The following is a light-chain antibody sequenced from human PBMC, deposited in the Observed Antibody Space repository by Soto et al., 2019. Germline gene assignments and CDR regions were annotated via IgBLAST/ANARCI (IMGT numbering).Light chain of an antibody. J-gene: IGLJ1*01. Sequence: QSVLTQPPSVSGSPGQSITVSCTGTSSDIGASNLVSWYQHLPGRAPKVIIFEATNRPSGVSDRFSGSKAGITASLTISGLQADDEGEYFCISYKTDDTFVFGTGTKVTVL. CDR3: ISYKTDDTFV. V-gene: IGLV2-14*01. CDR2: EAT. CDR1: SSDIGASNL.